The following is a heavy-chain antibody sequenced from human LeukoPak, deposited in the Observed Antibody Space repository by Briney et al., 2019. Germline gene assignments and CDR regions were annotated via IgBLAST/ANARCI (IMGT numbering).Heavy chain of an antibody. V-gene: IGHV4-4*07. D-gene: IGHD2-15*01. CDR2: IHTSGSP. Sequence: SETLSLTYTVSGGSISNYYWSWIRQTARQGLEWIGRIHTSGSPNCNPPLKRRVTMSVDTSKNQFSLKLTSVTTADTAVYYCARGSSGARFDYWGQGTLVTVSS. CDR3: ARGSSGARFDY. J-gene: IGHJ4*02. CDR1: GGSISNYY.